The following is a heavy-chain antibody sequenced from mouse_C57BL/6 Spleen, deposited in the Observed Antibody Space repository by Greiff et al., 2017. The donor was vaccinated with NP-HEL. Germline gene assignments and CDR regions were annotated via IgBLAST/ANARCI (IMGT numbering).Heavy chain of an antibody. CDR1: GYTFTSYW. CDR3: ARGDYGSSYGWYYFDD. Sequence: QVQLQQPGAELVKPGASVKLSCKASGYTFTSYWMHWVKQRPGQGLEWIGMIHPNSGSTNYNEKFKSKATLTVDKSSSTAYMQLSSLTSEDSAVYYGARGDYGSSYGWYYFDDWGQGTTLTVSS. V-gene: IGHV1-64*01. D-gene: IGHD1-1*01. CDR2: IHPNSGST. J-gene: IGHJ2*01.